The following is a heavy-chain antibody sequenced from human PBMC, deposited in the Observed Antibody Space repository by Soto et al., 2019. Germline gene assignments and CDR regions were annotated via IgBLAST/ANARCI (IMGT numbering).Heavy chain of an antibody. J-gene: IGHJ5*02. CDR1: GYTVTSYG. D-gene: IGHD4-17*01. Sequence: QVQXVQSGAEVKKPGASVKVSCKASGYTVTSYGLSWVRQAPGQGLQWMGWISAYNGNTNHAQKLQXRXXXXXXXXXXXXXXXXXXXXXXXXXXXXXXXXXHLXXGDTTPTYNWFDPWGQGTLVTV. CDR3: XXXXHLXXGDTTPTYNWFDP. CDR2: ISAYNGNT. V-gene: IGHV1-18*01.